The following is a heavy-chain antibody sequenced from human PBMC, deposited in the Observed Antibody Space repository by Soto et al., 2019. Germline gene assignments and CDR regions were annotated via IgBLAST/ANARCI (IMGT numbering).Heavy chain of an antibody. D-gene: IGHD1-26*01. CDR1: SGSVSSGSYY. CDR3: ARDPMGATLGFDY. CDR2: IYYSGST. J-gene: IGHJ4*02. V-gene: IGHV4-61*01. Sequence: SETLSLTCPVSSGSVSSGSYYWSLIRQPPGKGLEWIGYIYYSGSTNYNPSLKSRVTISVDTSKNQFSLKLSSVTAADTAVYYCARDPMGATLGFDYWGQGTLVTVS.